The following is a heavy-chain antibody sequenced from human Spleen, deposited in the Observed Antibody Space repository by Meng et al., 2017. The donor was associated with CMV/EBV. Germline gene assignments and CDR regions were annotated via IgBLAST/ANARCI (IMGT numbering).Heavy chain of an antibody. J-gene: IGHJ4*02. V-gene: IGHV1-8*03. D-gene: IGHD2-2*01. CDR3: ARDRYCSSTSCSKRGGMDV. Sequence: ASVKVSCKASGYTFTSYDINWVRQATGQGLEWMGWMNPNSGNTGYAQKFQGRVTITRNTSISTAYMELSSLRSEDTAVYYCARDRYCSSTSCSKRGGMDVWGQGTLVTVSS. CDR2: MNPNSGNT. CDR1: GYTFTSYD.